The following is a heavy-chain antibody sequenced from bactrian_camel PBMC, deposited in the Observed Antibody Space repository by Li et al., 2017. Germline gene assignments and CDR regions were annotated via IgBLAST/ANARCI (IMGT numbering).Heavy chain of an antibody. CDR1: GYTYGPYC. J-gene: IGHJ4*01. CDR2: VGNPGTT. CDR3: AADITVPTQPCGYGYNF. D-gene: IGHD3*01. Sequence: DVQLVESGGGSVQAGGSLRLFCTFSGYTYGPYCLGWLRQAAGKEREVVAIVGNPGTTAYADSVKGRFTISQDDAKNNLYLQMDSLKVEDTAVYYCAADITVPTQPCGYGYNFWGQGTQVTVS. V-gene: IGHV3S67*01.